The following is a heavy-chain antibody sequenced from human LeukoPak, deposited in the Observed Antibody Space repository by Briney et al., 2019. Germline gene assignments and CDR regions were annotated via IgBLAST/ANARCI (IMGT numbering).Heavy chain of an antibody. CDR2: INHSGST. Sequence: PSETLSLTCAVYGGSFSGYYWSWIRHPPGKGLECIGEINHSGSTNYNPSLKSRVTISVDTSKNQFSLKLSSVTAADTAVYYCARAVSGYDRVNPWGQGTLVTVSS. CDR1: GGSFSGYY. J-gene: IGHJ5*02. V-gene: IGHV4-34*01. D-gene: IGHD5-12*01. CDR3: ARAVSGYDRVNP.